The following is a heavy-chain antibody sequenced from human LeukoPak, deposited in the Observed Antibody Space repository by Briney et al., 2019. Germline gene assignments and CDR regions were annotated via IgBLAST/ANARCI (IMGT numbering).Heavy chain of an antibody. Sequence: PSGTLSLTCAVSGGSISSSNWWSWVRQPPGKGLEWIGEIYHSGSTNYNPSLKSRVTISLDKSKNQLSLKLSSVTAADTAVYYCARAPGMTAFDYWGQGTLVTVSS. D-gene: IGHD1-20*01. CDR3: ARAPGMTAFDY. V-gene: IGHV4-4*02. CDR2: IYHSGST. J-gene: IGHJ4*02. CDR1: GGSISSSNW.